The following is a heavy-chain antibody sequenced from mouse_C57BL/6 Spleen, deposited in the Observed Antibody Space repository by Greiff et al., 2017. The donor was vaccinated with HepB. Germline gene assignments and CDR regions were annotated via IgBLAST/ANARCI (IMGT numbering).Heavy chain of an antibody. CDR2: IHPNSGST. Sequence: QVQLQQPGAELVKPGASVKLSCKASGYTFTSYWMHWVKQRPGQGLEWIGMIHPNSGSTNYNEKFKIKATLTVDKSSSTADMQLSSLTSEDSAVYYCARRCDGFDYWGQGTTLTVSS. D-gene: IGHD2-13*01. CDR3: ARRCDGFDY. V-gene: IGHV1-64*01. CDR1: GYTFTSYW. J-gene: IGHJ2*01.